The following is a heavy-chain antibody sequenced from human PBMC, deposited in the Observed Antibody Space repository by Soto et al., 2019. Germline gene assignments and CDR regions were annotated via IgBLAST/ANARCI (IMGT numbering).Heavy chain of an antibody. J-gene: IGHJ1*01. D-gene: IGHD4-17*01. Sequence: EVQLLESGGGLVQPGGSLRLSCAASGFTFSNYAMNWVRQAPGKGLEWVSTISGSDGGTYYADSVKGRFTISSNNSKNTLYLQMNSLRAEDTAVYYCANVGWHTMTTVTKRYFQQWGQGTLVTVSS. CDR3: ANVGWHTMTTVTKRYFQQ. CDR2: ISGSDGGT. V-gene: IGHV3-23*01. CDR1: GFTFSNYA.